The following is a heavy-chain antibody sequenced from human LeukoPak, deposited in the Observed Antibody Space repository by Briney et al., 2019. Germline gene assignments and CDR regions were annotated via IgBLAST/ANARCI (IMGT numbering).Heavy chain of an antibody. Sequence: SETLSLTCSVSGGSINGGSYYWSWIRQPAGKPLEWIGHIFTTGSTSYNPSLRTRVTISEDSSKDQFSLNLKSVTAADTAVYYCARDRHTRPLDYWGQGTLVTVSS. V-gene: IGHV4-61*09. CDR1: GGSINGGSYY. D-gene: IGHD2-2*02. J-gene: IGHJ4*02. CDR3: ARDRHTRPLDY. CDR2: IFTTGST.